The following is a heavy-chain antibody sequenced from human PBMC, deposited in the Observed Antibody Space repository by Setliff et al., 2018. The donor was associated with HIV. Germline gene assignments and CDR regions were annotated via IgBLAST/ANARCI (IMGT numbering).Heavy chain of an antibody. V-gene: IGHV3-23*01. J-gene: IGHJ6*03. CDR1: GFTFSSYA. CDR3: AKAPRDGYYYMDV. Sequence: GSLRLSCAASGFTFSSYAMSWVRQAPGKGLEWVSAISGSGGSTYYADSVKGRFTISRDNSKSTVYLQMNSLRVEDTAMYYCAKAPRDGYYYMDVWGKGTTVTVSS. CDR2: ISGSGGST.